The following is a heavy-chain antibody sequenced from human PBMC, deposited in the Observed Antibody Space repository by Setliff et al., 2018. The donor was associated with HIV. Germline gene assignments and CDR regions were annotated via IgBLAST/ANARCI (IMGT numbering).Heavy chain of an antibody. J-gene: IGHJ5*02. V-gene: IGHV1-18*04. CDR1: VYTFTSYY. CDR2: ISTYNGDK. Sequence: GAAVNVSCKASVYTFTSYYLHGVRQAPGQGLEGMGWISTYNGDKKYAQRFQGRLTMNTDTSMNTAYIELRSLRKDDTAVYYCAIVTLRRDGSRIAETSTWGQGALVTVSS. D-gene: IGHD6-13*01. CDR3: AIVTLRRDGSRIAETST.